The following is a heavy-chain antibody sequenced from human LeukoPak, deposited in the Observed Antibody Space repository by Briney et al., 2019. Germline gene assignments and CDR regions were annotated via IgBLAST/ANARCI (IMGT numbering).Heavy chain of an antibody. CDR2: ISSNGSRT. V-gene: IGHV3-64*01. CDR3: ARGGAVAAFFDY. CDR1: GFTFSSYT. J-gene: IGHJ4*02. Sequence: GGSLRLSCAASGFTFSSYTMHWVRQAPGKGLEYVSAISSNGSRTYYANSVKGRFTISRENSKNTLYLQMGSLRAEDMAVYYCARGGAVAAFFDYWGQGTLVTVSS. D-gene: IGHD6-19*01.